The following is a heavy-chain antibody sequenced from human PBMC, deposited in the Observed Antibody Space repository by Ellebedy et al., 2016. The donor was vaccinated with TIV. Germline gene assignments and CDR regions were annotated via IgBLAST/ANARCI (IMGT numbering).Heavy chain of an antibody. D-gene: IGHD1-26*01. CDR1: GGSISSYY. CDR3: ASYSGSSRDDAFDI. Sequence: SETLSLXXTVSGGSISSYYWSWIRQPPGKGLEWIGYIYYSGSTKYNPSLKSRGTLSLDTSKNQFTLKLSSVTAADTAVYYCASYSGSSRDDAFDIWGQGTMVTVSA. J-gene: IGHJ3*02. V-gene: IGHV4-59*01. CDR2: IYYSGST.